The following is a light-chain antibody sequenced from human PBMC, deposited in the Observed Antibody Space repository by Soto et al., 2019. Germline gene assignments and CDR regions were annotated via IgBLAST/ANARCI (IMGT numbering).Light chain of an antibody. J-gene: IGKJ5*01. CDR3: QQYYSYSIT. V-gene: IGKV1-8*01. Sequence: AIRMTQSPSSLSASTGGRVTITCRASQGFSSYLAWYQQKPGKAPKLLIYAASTLQSGVPSRFSGSGSGTDFTLTISCLQSEDFATYYCQQYYSYSITFGQGTRLEIK. CDR2: AAS. CDR1: QGFSSY.